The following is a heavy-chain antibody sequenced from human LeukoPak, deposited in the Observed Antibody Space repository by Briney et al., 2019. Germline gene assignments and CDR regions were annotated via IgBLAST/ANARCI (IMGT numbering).Heavy chain of an antibody. D-gene: IGHD2-2*01. CDR2: VYYTGST. Sequence: SETLSLTCTVSGGSISSGNYFWGWVRQPPGKGREWIGSVYYTGSTYYKPSLKSRVTISRDTSKNQFSLKLSSVTAADTAVYYCARRRCSSTSCHFDYWGQGALVTVSS. CDR1: GGSISSGNYF. V-gene: IGHV4-39*07. J-gene: IGHJ4*02. CDR3: ARRRCSSTSCHFDY.